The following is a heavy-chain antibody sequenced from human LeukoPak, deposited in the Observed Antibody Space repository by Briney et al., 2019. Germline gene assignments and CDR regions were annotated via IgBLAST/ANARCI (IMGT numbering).Heavy chain of an antibody. CDR1: GFTFSDYY. J-gene: IGHJ4*02. CDR3: AREGLEYNWNVPLDY. V-gene: IGHV3-11*01. Sequence: PGGSLRLSCAASGFTFSDYYMSWIRQAPGKGQEWVSYISSSGSTIYYADSVKGRFTISRDNAKNSLYLQMNSLRAEDTAVYYCAREGLEYNWNVPLDYWGQGTLVTVSS. D-gene: IGHD1-20*01. CDR2: ISSSGSTI.